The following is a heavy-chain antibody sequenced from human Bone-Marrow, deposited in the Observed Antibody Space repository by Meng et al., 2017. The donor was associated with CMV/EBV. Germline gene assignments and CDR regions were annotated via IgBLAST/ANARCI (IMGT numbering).Heavy chain of an antibody. V-gene: IGHV3-30-3*01. J-gene: IGHJ6*02. CDR3: AGCYETGLGYYYYGMDV. CDR2: ISYDGSNK. CDR1: GFTFSSYA. D-gene: IGHD2-15*01. Sequence: GGSLRLSCAASGFTFSSYAMHWVRQAPGKGLEWVAVISYDGSNKYYADSVKGRFTISRDNSKNTLYLQMNSLRAEDTAVYYCAGCYETGLGYYYYGMDVWGQGPTVTVSS.